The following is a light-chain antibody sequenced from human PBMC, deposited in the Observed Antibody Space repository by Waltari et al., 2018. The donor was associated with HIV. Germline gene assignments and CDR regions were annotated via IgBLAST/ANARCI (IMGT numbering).Light chain of an antibody. CDR2: EDT. Sequence: SYDLTQPPSVSVSPGQTASITCSGHKLGDKYVSWYQQRPGQSPVLVIFEDTKRPSDIPERFSGSNSGNTATLTISGTQAMDEADYFCQAWDNSAAVFGSGTNVTVL. CDR1: KLGDKY. J-gene: IGLJ1*01. CDR3: QAWDNSAAV. V-gene: IGLV3-1*01.